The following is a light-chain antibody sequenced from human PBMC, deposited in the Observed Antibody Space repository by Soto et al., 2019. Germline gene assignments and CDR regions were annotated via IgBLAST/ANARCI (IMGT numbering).Light chain of an antibody. CDR2: GAS. J-gene: IGKJ1*01. V-gene: IGKV3-20*01. Sequence: EIVLTQSPGTLSLSPGERGTLSCRASQSVSSSYLAWYQQKPGQAPRLLIYGASNRATGIPDRFSGSGSGTDFTLTISRLEPEDCAVYYCQQYNTSPWTFGQGTKVEIK. CDR3: QQYNTSPWT. CDR1: QSVSSSY.